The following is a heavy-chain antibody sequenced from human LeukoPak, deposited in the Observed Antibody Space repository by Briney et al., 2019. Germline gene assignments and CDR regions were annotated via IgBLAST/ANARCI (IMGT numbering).Heavy chain of an antibody. V-gene: IGHV3-30*04. CDR2: ISYDGSNK. D-gene: IGHD3-10*01. J-gene: IGHJ4*02. CDR3: AKDIWFGES. Sequence: GGSLRLSCAASGFTFSSYAMHWVRQAPGKGLEWVAVISYDGSNKYYADSVKGRFTISRDNSKNTLYLQMNSLRAEDTAVYYCAKDIWFGESWGQGTLVTVSS. CDR1: GFTFSSYA.